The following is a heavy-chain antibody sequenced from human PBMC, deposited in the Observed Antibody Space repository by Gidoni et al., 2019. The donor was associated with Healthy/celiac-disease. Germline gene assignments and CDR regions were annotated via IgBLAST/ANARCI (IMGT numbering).Heavy chain of an antibody. CDR1: GFTFSSYG. V-gene: IGHV3-33*01. D-gene: IGHD5-18*01. J-gene: IGHJ2*01. CDR3: ARVGHTSKNWYFDL. CDR2: IWYDGSNK. Sequence: QVQLVESGGGVVQPGRSLRLSCAASGFTFSSYGMHWVRQAPGKGLEWVAVIWYDGSNKYYADSVKGRFTISRDNSKNTLYLQMNSLRAEDTAVYYCARVGHTSKNWYFDLWGRGTLVTVSS.